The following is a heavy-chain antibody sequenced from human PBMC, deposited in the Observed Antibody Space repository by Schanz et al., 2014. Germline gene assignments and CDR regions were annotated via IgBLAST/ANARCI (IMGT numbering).Heavy chain of an antibody. Sequence: QVQLVQSGAEVKKPGSSVKVSCTASGGTFSSYTISWIRQAPGQGLEWMGRIIPVLAIADYAQKFQGRVTITADKSTSTAYMELRSLRSDDTALYYCTRGGYSYALSAFDIWGQGTMVTVSS. CDR2: IIPVLAIA. D-gene: IGHD5-18*01. J-gene: IGHJ3*02. CDR1: GGTFSSYT. CDR3: TRGGYSYALSAFDI. V-gene: IGHV1-69*02.